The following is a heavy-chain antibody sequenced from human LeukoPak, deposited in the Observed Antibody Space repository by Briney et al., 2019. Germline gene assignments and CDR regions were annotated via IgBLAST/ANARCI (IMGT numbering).Heavy chain of an antibody. J-gene: IGHJ4*02. D-gene: IGHD2-15*01. V-gene: IGHV3-23*01. CDR2: ISGSGGST. CDR1: GLTFSSYA. CDR3: AKLTRPLVVVVAATLGNYFDY. Sequence: GGSLRLSSADAGLTFSSYAMSWVRQAPGKGLEWVSAISGSGGSTYYADSVKGRFTISRDNSKNTLYLQMNSLRAEDTAVYYCAKLTRPLVVVVAATLGNYFDYWGQGTLVTVSS.